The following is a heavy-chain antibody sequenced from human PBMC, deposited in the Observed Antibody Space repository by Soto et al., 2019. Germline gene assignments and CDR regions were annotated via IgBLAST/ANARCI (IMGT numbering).Heavy chain of an antibody. D-gene: IGHD3-10*01. CDR2: INPILSMS. J-gene: IGHJ4*02. Sequence: QVQLVQSGAEVKRPGPSVKVSCKASGDTFTFYSINWVRQAPGLGLEWMGRINPILSMSNYAQRCQGRVTMTADKSTSTAYMELSSLRSEDTAIYYCASSYGSGYRAFDYWGQGALVTVSS. CDR1: GDTFTFYS. V-gene: IGHV1-69*02. CDR3: ASSYGSGYRAFDY.